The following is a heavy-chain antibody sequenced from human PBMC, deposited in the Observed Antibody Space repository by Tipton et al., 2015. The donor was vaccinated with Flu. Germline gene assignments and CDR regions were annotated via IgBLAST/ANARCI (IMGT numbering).Heavy chain of an antibody. CDR2: ISWNSVTI. D-gene: IGHD1-7*01. CDR1: GFTFDDYA. V-gene: IGHV3-9*01. CDR3: AKAGTTASDSYGMDV. J-gene: IGHJ6*02. Sequence: SLRLSCAASGFTFDDYAMHWVRQTPGRGLEWVSSISWNSVTIAYADSVKGRFTISRDHAKNSLSLQMNSLRAEDTALYYCAKAGTTASDSYGMDVWGQGTTVTVSS.